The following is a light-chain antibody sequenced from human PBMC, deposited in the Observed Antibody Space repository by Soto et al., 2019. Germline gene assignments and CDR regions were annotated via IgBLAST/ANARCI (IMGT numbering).Light chain of an antibody. CDR2: DAS. J-gene: IGKJ5*01. Sequence: EIVLPQSPATLSLSPRESATLSCRASQSVSTYLAWYQQKPGQAHRRLIYDASNRATGIPARFSGSGSGTDFTLTISSLEPEEFAVYYCQHYVSPPITVGQGTRLEIK. CDR1: QSVSTY. V-gene: IGKV3-11*01. CDR3: QHYVSPPIT.